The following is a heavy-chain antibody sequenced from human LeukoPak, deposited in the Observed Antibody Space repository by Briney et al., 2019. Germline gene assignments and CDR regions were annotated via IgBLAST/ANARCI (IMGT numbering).Heavy chain of an antibody. CDR1: GFTFSSYS. V-gene: IGHV3-21*01. CDR2: ISSSSSYI. D-gene: IGHD6-13*01. J-gene: IGHJ4*02. CDR3: ARMAAAGIGYFDY. Sequence: GGSLRLSCAASGFTFSSYSMDWVRQAPGKGLEWVSSISSSSSYIYYADSVKGRFTISRDNAKNSLYPQMNSLRAEDTAVYYCARMAAAGIGYFDYWGQGTLVTVSS.